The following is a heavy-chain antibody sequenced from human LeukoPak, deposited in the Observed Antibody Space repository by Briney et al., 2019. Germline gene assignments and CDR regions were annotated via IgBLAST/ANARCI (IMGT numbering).Heavy chain of an antibody. Sequence: GASVKVSCTASGYTFTSYGISWVRQAPGQGLEWMGWISAYNGNTNYAQKLQGRVTMTTDTSTSTAYMELRSLRSDDTAVYYCARVLGATGYYYYYGMDVWGQGTTVTVSS. CDR3: ARVLGATGYYYYYGMDV. V-gene: IGHV1-18*01. CDR2: ISAYNGNT. D-gene: IGHD1-26*01. CDR1: GYTFTSYG. J-gene: IGHJ6*02.